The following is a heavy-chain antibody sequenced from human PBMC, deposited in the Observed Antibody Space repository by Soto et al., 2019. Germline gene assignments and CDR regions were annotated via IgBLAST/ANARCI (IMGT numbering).Heavy chain of an antibody. CDR2: ISYDGSNK. J-gene: IGHJ6*02. Sequence: GGSLRLSCAASGFTFSSYGMHWVRQAPGKGLEWVAVISYDGSNKYYADSVKGRFTISRDNSKNTLYLQMNSLRAEDTAVYYCARRGEGSSGWYGRAPGYYYYGMDVWGQGTTVTVSS. D-gene: IGHD6-19*01. CDR3: ARRGEGSSGWYGRAPGYYYYGMDV. CDR1: GFTFSSYG. V-gene: IGHV3-30*03.